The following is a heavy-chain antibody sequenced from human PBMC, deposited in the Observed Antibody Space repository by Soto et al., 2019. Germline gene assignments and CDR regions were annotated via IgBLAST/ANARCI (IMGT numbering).Heavy chain of an antibody. V-gene: IGHV1-46*01. CDR2: INPSGGST. Sequence: ASVKVSCKASGYTFTSYYMHWVRQAPGHGLEWMGIINPSGGSTSYAQKFQGRVTMTRDTSTSTVYMELSSLRSEDTAVYYCARAGSITMIVVGTPDAFDIWGQGTMVTVS. J-gene: IGHJ3*02. D-gene: IGHD3-22*01. CDR1: GYTFTSYY. CDR3: ARAGSITMIVVGTPDAFDI.